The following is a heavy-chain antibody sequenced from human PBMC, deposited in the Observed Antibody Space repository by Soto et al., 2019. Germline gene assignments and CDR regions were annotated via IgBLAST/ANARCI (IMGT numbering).Heavy chain of an antibody. CDR3: ARESSGTQYFDY. Sequence: QVQLEQSGAEVKKPGASMKVSCQASGYTFTSYYIHWVRQAPGQGLEWMGVSHVGPDTTMYAQKFQGRVTMTRDTSTSTVYTELSSLISEDTAVYFCARESSGTQYFDYWGQGTLVTVSS. D-gene: IGHD6-19*01. CDR2: SHVGPDTT. V-gene: IGHV1-46*01. CDR1: GYTFTSYY. J-gene: IGHJ4*02.